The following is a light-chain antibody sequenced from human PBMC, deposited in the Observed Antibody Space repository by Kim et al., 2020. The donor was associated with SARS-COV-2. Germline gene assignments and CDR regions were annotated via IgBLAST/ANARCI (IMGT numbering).Light chain of an antibody. CDR2: YSS. CDR3: QKYDSAPYT. CDR1: QVISPY. V-gene: IGKV1-27*01. J-gene: IGKJ2*01. Sequence: SASVGYRFSITCRASQVISPYLAWYQQKPGRPPKLLLYYSSALQSGVPSLFSGSGSGTDFTLIINSLQPEDVATYYCQKYDSAPYTFGPGTKLEI.